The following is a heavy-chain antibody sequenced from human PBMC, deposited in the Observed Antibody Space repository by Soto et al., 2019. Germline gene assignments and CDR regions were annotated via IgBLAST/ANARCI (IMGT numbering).Heavy chain of an antibody. CDR1: GFTFSSYS. V-gene: IGHV3-21*01. J-gene: IGHJ4*02. CDR2: ISSSSSYI. Sequence: GESLKISCAASGFTFSSYSMNWVRQAPGKGLEWVSSISSSSSYIYYADSVKGRFTISRDNAKNSLYLQMNSLRAEDTAVYYCARVGIITGTARDWGQGTLVTVSS. CDR3: ARVGIITGTARD. D-gene: IGHD1-20*01.